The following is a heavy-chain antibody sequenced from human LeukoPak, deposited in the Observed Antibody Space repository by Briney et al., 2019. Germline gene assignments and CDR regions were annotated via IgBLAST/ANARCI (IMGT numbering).Heavy chain of an antibody. CDR1: GFIFSNYA. V-gene: IGHV3-23*01. CDR2: ISGSGGTT. Sequence: PGGSLRLSCAASGFIFSNYAMTWVRQAPGKGLEWISGISGSGGTTKYADSVMGRFSISRDNSKNTLYVQMNSLRAEDTAVYYCAKAPHDYGDYNRFDPWGQGTLVTVSS. J-gene: IGHJ5*02. CDR3: AKAPHDYGDYNRFDP. D-gene: IGHD4-17*01.